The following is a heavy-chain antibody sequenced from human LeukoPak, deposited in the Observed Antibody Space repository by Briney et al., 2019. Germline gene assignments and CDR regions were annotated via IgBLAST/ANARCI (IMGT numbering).Heavy chain of an antibody. CDR2: IYHSGST. CDR3: ARWWYGSGWF. D-gene: IGHD6-13*01. Sequence: SETLSLTCTVSGVSISSHYWSWIRQPPGKGLEWIGYIYHSGSTNYNPSLTSRVTISVDTSKTQFSLKLNSVTAADTAVYYCARWWYGSGWFWGQGTLVTVSS. CDR1: GVSISSHY. V-gene: IGHV4-59*11. J-gene: IGHJ4*02.